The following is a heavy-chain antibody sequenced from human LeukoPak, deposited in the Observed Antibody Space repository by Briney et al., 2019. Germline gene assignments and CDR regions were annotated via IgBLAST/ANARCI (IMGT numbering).Heavy chain of an antibody. CDR1: GYSFTSYW. D-gene: IGHD5-12*01. Sequence: GESLKISCKGSGYSFTSYWIGWVRQMPGKGLEWMGIIYPGDSDTRYSPSFQGQVTISADKSISTAYLQWSSLKASDTAMYYCASALYSGYDHDAFDIWGQGTMVTVSS. J-gene: IGHJ3*02. V-gene: IGHV5-51*01. CDR3: ASALYSGYDHDAFDI. CDR2: IYPGDSDT.